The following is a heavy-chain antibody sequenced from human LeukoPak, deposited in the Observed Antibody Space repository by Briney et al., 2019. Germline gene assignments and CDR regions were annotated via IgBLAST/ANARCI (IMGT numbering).Heavy chain of an antibody. J-gene: IGHJ4*02. V-gene: IGHV3-20*04. CDR3: AREGMAGRGLFDY. CDR1: GFSFDDYG. Sequence: PGGSLRLSCAASGFSFDDYGMSWVRQTPGKGLEWVSGINWNGGSTRYADSVKGRFTISRDNAKNSLYLQLNSLRAEDAALYFCAREGMAGRGLFDYWGQGARVTVSS. CDR2: INWNGGST. D-gene: IGHD5-24*01.